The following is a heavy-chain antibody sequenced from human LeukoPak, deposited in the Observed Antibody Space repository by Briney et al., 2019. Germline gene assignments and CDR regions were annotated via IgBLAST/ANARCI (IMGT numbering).Heavy chain of an antibody. CDR1: GGSIATYY. CDR2: IYYNGHT. D-gene: IGHD1/OR15-1a*01. V-gene: IGHV4-59*01. J-gene: IGHJ4*02. CDR3: ARDRHWTNDWVFDY. Sequence: SETLSPTCTVSGGSIATYYWSWIRQPPGKGLEWIGYIYYNGHTDYNPSLKSRVTISVHTSKNQFSLKLSSVTAADTAVYYCARDRHWTNDWVFDYWGQGTLVTVSS.